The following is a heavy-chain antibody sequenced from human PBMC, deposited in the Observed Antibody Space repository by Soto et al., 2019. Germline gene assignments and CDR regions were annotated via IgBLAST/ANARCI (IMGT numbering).Heavy chain of an antibody. CDR2: NSAYSGNT. V-gene: IGHV1-18*01. J-gene: IGHJ4*02. Sequence: QVQLWQSGSEVKKPGASVKVSCKASGYTFTSYGINWVRQAPGQGLEWMGWNSAYSGNTNYAHKLQGRVTMTTDTSKSTAYMELSSLRSDVTAVYYCASGAEIATICYWGQRTLFTVSS. CDR3: ASGAEIATICY. D-gene: IGHD2-21*01. CDR1: GYTFTSYG.